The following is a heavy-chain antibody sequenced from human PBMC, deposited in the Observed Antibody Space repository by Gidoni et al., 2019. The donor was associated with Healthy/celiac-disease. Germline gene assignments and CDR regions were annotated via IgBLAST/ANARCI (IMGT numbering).Heavy chain of an antibody. CDR2: IDWDDDK. Sequence: QVTLKESGPALVKPTQTLTLTCTFPGFSLSTSGMRVSWIRQPPGKALEWLARIDWDDDKFSSTSLKTRLTISKDTSKNRVVLTMTNMDPVDTATYYCARSYRWEPSPDYWDQGTLVTVSS. J-gene: IGHJ4*02. CDR3: ARSYRWEPSPDY. CDR1: GFSLSTSGMR. V-gene: IGHV2-70*04. D-gene: IGHD1-26*01.